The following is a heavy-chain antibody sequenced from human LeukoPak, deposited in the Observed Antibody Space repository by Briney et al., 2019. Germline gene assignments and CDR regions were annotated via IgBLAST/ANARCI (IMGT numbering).Heavy chain of an antibody. J-gene: IGHJ4*02. CDR1: GYIFTGYY. CDR3: ARGRTVDTAMVDNDY. CDR2: INPNSGDT. D-gene: IGHD5-18*01. V-gene: IGHV1-2*02. Sequence: ASVKVSCKASGYIFTGYYMHWVRQTPGQGLEWMGWINPNSGDTNYAQKFQGRVTMTRDTSISTAYMELSRLTSDDTAVYYCARGRTVDTAMVDNDYWGQGTLVTVSS.